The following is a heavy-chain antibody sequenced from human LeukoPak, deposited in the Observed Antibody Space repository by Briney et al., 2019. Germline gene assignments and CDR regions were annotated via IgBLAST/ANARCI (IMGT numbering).Heavy chain of an antibody. D-gene: IGHD1-26*01. J-gene: IGHJ4*02. Sequence: EASVKVSCKASGYTFTGYYMHWVRQAPGQGLEWMGWINPNSGGTNYAQKFQGRVTVTRDTSISTAYMELSRLRSDDTAVYYCASFESYYGFSVPNDYWGQGTLVTVSS. CDR1: GYTFTGYY. V-gene: IGHV1-2*02. CDR3: ASFESYYGFSVPNDY. CDR2: INPNSGGT.